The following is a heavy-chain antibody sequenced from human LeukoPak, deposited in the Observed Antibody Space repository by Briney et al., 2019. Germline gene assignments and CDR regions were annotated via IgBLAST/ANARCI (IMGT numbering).Heavy chain of an antibody. V-gene: IGHV3-23*01. CDR2: ISGSGDST. Sequence: PGGSLRLSCAASGFTFSSYAMSWVRQAPGKGLEWVSAISGSGDSTFDADSVKGRFTISRDNSKNTLYLQMNSLRAEDTAVYYCATDYGGNMIRHAFDIWGQGTMVTVSS. CDR3: ATDYGGNMIRHAFDI. D-gene: IGHD4-23*01. CDR1: GFTFSSYA. J-gene: IGHJ3*02.